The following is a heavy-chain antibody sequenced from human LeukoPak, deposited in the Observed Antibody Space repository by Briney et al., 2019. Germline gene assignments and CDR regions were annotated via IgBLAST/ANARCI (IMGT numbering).Heavy chain of an antibody. V-gene: IGHV1-2*02. CDR1: GYTFTDYY. CDR2: INLTSGGT. Sequence: GASVKVSCKASGYTFTDYYMHWVRQAPGQGLEWVGWINLTSGGTNYAQKFQDRVTMTRDTSNNTSYMELSRLRSDDTAVYYCAREFRTTTWSYDAFDLWGQGTMVTVSS. CDR3: AREFRTTTWSYDAFDL. D-gene: IGHD1/OR15-1a*01. J-gene: IGHJ3*01.